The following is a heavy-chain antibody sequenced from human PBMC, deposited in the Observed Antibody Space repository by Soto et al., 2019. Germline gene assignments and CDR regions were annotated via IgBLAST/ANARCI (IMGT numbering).Heavy chain of an antibody. Sequence: GASVKVSCKVSGYTLTELSMHWVRQAPGKGLEWMGGFDPEDGETIYAQKFQGRVTMTEDTSTDTAYMELSSLKVEDTGIYCCTTDSYSSIVTVRFDYWGHGTLVTVSS. CDR1: GYTLTELS. CDR3: TTDSYSSIVTVRFDY. D-gene: IGHD1-26*01. J-gene: IGHJ4*01. CDR2: FDPEDGET. V-gene: IGHV1-24*01.